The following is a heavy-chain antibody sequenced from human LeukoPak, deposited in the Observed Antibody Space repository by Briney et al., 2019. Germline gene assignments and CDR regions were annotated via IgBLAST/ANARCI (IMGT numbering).Heavy chain of an antibody. CDR2: ISYDGSNK. J-gene: IGHJ4*02. Sequence: GGSLRLSCAASGFTFSSYGMLWLRQAPGKGRVGVAVISYDGSNKYYTDSVKGRFTISRDNSKNTLYLQMNSLRAEDTAVYYCAKDIRPILTMIDYWGQGTLVTVSS. CDR3: AKDIRPILTMIDY. D-gene: IGHD3-22*01. V-gene: IGHV3-30*18. CDR1: GFTFSSYG.